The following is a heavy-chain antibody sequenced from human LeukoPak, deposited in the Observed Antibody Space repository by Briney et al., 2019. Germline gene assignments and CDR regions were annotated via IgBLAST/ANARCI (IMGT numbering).Heavy chain of an antibody. Sequence: GASVKVSCKASGYTFTSYGISWVRQAPGQGLEWMGWISAYNGNTNYAQKLQGRVTMTTDTSTSTAYMELRSLRSDDTAVYYCARPYYYDSSGYYPTDAFDIWGQGTMVTVSS. D-gene: IGHD3-22*01. CDR1: GYTFTSYG. V-gene: IGHV1-18*01. J-gene: IGHJ3*02. CDR2: ISAYNGNT. CDR3: ARPYYYDSSGYYPTDAFDI.